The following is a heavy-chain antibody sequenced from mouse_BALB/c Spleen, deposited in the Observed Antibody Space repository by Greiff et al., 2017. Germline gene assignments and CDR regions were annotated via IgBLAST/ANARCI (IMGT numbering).Heavy chain of an antibody. J-gene: IGHJ4*01. D-gene: IGHD4-1*01. V-gene: IGHV1S56*01. Sequence: VQLQQSGPELVKPGASVKMSCKASGYTFTSYYIHWVKQRPGQGLEWIGWIYPGDGSTKYNEKFKGKTTLTADKSSSTAYMLLSSLTSEDSAIYFCARRGVTGTMDYWGQGTSVTVSS. CDR1: GYTFTSYY. CDR2: IYPGDGST. CDR3: ARRGVTGTMDY.